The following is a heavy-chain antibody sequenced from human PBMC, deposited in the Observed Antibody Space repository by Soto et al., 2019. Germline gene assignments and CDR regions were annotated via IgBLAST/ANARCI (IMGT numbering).Heavy chain of an antibody. D-gene: IGHD2-21*01. CDR2: INNDGSST. CDR1: GFTFSSFW. CDR3: ARDPLIGNTDYGLDV. V-gene: IGHV3-74*01. Sequence: PGGSLRLSCAASGFTFSSFWMHWVRQAPGKGLVWVSRINNDGSSTAYADSVKGRFTISRDNAKSTLYLQVTSLRAEDTAVYSCARDPLIGNTDYGLDVWGQGTTVTVSS. J-gene: IGHJ6*02.